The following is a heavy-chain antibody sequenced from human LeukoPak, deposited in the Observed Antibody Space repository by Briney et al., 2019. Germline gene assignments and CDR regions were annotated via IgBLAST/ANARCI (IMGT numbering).Heavy chain of an antibody. Sequence: TPSETLSLTCSVSGGSISSYYWSWIRQPPGKGLEWIGYIYYSRSTKYNPSLKSRVTISGDTSKNQLSLKLSSVTAADTAVYYCARERAYYYDSSGNDAFDIWGQGTMVTVSS. CDR2: IYYSRST. CDR1: GGSISSYY. V-gene: IGHV4-59*01. CDR3: ARERAYYYDSSGNDAFDI. D-gene: IGHD3-22*01. J-gene: IGHJ3*02.